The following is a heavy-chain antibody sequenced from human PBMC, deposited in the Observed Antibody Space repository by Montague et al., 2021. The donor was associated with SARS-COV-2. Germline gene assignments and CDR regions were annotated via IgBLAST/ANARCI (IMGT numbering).Heavy chain of an antibody. J-gene: IGHJ4*02. V-gene: IGHV4-34*01. CDR1: GGSFSDYF. Sequence: SETLSLTCAVYGGSFSDYFWPWIRQPPGKGLEWIGEINHRGTSNXNPSLKSRVSISVDTSKNQFSLYLGSVTAADTAVYYCARGRQHFNMIVVVMTGGEYYFDYWGQGTLVTVSS. CDR3: ARGRQHFNMIVVVMTGGEYYFDY. D-gene: IGHD3-22*01. CDR2: INHRGTS.